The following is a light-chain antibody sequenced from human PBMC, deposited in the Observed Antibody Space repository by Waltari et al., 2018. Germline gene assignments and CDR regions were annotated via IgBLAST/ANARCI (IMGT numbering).Light chain of an antibody. CDR1: PSISSQ. J-gene: IGKJ3*01. Sequence: EIVMTQSPATLSVSPGERATLSCRASPSISSQLAWYQQKPGKAPRPLIYGAATRATGIPASFSGSGSGTEFTLTISSLQSEDFAVYFCQQYHESPPITFGPGTKVDIK. V-gene: IGKV3-15*01. CDR3: QQYHESPPIT. CDR2: GAA.